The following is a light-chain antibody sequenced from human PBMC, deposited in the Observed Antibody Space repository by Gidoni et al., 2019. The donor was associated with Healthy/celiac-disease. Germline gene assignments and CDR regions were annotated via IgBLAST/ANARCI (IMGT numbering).Light chain of an antibody. CDR1: ALPKQY. V-gene: IGLV3-25*03. CDR2: KDS. CDR3: QSADSSGTVV. J-gene: IGLJ2*01. Sequence: SYELTQPPSVSVVPGQTARITCSGDALPKQYAYWYQQKPGQAPVLVIYKDSERPSGIPERFSGSSSGTTVTLTISGVQAEDEADYYCQSADSSGTVVFGGGTKLTVL.